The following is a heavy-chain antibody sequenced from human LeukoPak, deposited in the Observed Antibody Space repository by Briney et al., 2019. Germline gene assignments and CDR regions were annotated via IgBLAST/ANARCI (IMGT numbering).Heavy chain of an antibody. CDR1: GGSISYY. CDR3: ARATSDSSGYYYFDY. CDR2: IYYSGST. Sequence: SETLSLTCTVSGGSISYYWSWIRQPPGKGLEWIGYIYYSGSTNHNPSLKSRVTISVDTSKNQFSLKLSSVTAADTAVYYCARATSDSSGYYYFDYWGQGTLVTVSS. V-gene: IGHV4-59*01. D-gene: IGHD3-22*01. J-gene: IGHJ4*02.